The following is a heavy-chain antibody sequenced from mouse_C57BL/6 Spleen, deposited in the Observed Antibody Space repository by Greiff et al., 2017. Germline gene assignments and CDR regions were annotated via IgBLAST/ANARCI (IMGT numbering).Heavy chain of an antibody. Sequence: VQLMQSGPGLVKPGDSVKISCTASGYSFTGYLMNWVLQTHGKSLEWIGRINPYNGNTFYNQKFKGKATLTVDKSSITAHMELRGLTAEDSAVYYCAKGTPDYFDYWGQGTTLTVSS. CDR1: GYSFTGYL. CDR2: INPYNGNT. D-gene: IGHD3-3*01. J-gene: IGHJ2*01. CDR3: AKGTPDYFDY. V-gene: IGHV1-20*01.